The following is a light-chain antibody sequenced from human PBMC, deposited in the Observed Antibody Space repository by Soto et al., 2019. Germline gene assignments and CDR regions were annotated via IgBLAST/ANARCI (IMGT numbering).Light chain of an antibody. Sequence: QAVVTQEPSLTVSPGGTVTLTCGSSTGPVTNGHFPYWFQQKPGQAPRPLIYDTDTKHSWTPARFSGSLLGDKAALTLSGAQPEDEADYYCLLSYTGRLYVFGPGTKFTVL. CDR3: LLSYTGRLYV. V-gene: IGLV7-46*01. CDR2: DTD. J-gene: IGLJ1*01. CDR1: TGPVTNGHF.